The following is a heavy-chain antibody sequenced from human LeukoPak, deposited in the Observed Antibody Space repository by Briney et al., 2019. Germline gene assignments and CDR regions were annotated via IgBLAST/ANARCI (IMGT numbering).Heavy chain of an antibody. CDR2: ISYDGSNK. CDR3: AKPLLGELSLLPY. CDR1: GFTVSSTY. Sequence: GGSLRLSCAASGFTVSSTYMSWVRQAPGKGLEWVAVISYDGSNKYYADSVKGRFTISRDNSKNTLYLQMNSLRAEDTAVYYCAKPLLGELSLLPYWGQGTLVTVSS. D-gene: IGHD3-16*02. J-gene: IGHJ4*02. V-gene: IGHV3-30*18.